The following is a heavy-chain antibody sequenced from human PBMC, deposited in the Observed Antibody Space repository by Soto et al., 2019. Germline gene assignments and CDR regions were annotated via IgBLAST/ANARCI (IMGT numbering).Heavy chain of an antibody. V-gene: IGHV1-69*12. D-gene: IGHD4-17*01. Sequence: QVQLVQSGAEVKKPGSSVKVSCKASGGTFSSYTISWVRQAPGQGLEWMGGLIPMFLTANYAQKFQGRLTITADESTSTAYRELSSLRAEDTAVYYCARKRGGDYTYDYWGQGALGTVSS. CDR3: ARKRGGDYTYDY. J-gene: IGHJ4*02. CDR1: GGTFSSYT. CDR2: LIPMFLTA.